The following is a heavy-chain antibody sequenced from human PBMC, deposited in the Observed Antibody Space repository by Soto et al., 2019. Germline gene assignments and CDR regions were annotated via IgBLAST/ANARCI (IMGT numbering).Heavy chain of an antibody. CDR3: ARMGIAVAEDGAFDI. CDR2: ISSSSSYI. D-gene: IGHD6-19*01. CDR1: GFTFSSYS. V-gene: IGHV3-21*01. J-gene: IGHJ3*02. Sequence: GGSLRLSCAASGFTFSSYSMNWVRQAPWKGLEWVSSISSSSSYIYYADSVKGRFTISRDNAKNSLYLQMNSLRAEDTAVYYCARMGIAVAEDGAFDIWGQGTMVTVSS.